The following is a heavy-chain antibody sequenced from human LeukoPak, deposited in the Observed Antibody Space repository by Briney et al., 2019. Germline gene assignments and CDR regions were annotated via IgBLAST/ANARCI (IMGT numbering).Heavy chain of an antibody. CDR2: IYYSGST. CDR1: GGSISSYY. V-gene: IGHV4-59*01. Sequence: SETLSLTCTVSGGSISSYYWSWIRQPPGKGLEWIGYIYYSGSTNYNPSLKSRVTISVDTSKNQFSLKLSSVTAADTAVYYCARNRGYSSSWYDYWGQGTLVTVSS. J-gene: IGHJ4*02. D-gene: IGHD6-13*01. CDR3: ARNRGYSSSWYDY.